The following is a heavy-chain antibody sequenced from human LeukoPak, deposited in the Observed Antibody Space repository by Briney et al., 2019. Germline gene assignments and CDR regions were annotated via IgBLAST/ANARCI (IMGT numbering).Heavy chain of an antibody. Sequence: GASVKVSCTASGYTSTSHYMHWVRQAPGQGLEWMGRINPSGGSTTYAQRFQGRVTMTRDTSTSTVYMELSSLRSEDTAVYFCARDSYYDSSGSVDYWGQGTLVTVSS. D-gene: IGHD3-22*01. CDR3: ARDSYYDSSGSVDY. CDR1: GYTSTSHY. CDR2: INPSGGST. J-gene: IGHJ4*02. V-gene: IGHV1-46*01.